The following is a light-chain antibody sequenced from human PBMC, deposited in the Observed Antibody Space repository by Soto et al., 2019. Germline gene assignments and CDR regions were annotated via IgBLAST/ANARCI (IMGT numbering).Light chain of an antibody. CDR1: HSIGTR. CDR2: AAS. J-gene: IGKJ5*01. CDR3: QQSYNHPVT. V-gene: IGKV1-39*01. Sequence: DIQMTQSPSSLSASVGDRVSITCRASHSIGTRLNWFQQKPGEAPNLLIYAASTLHIGVPSRFSGSGSGTDFTLTISSLQPEDFATYYCQQSYNHPVTFGQGTRLDIK.